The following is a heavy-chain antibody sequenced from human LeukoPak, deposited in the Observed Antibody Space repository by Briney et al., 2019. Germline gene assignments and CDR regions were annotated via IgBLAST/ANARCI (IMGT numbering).Heavy chain of an antibody. D-gene: IGHD1-26*01. Sequence: GESLKISCKGSGYSFTSYWTGWVRHMPGKGLEWMGIIYPGDSDTRYSPSFQGQVTISADKSISTAYLQWSSLKASDTAMYYCARLYQWELPYDAFDIWGQGTMVTVSS. CDR1: GYSFTSYW. V-gene: IGHV5-51*01. CDR3: ARLYQWELPYDAFDI. J-gene: IGHJ3*02. CDR2: IYPGDSDT.